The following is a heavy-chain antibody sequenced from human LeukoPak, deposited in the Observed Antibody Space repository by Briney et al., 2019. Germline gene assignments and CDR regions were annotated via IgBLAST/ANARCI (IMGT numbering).Heavy chain of an antibody. Sequence: GGSLRLSCSASGFTFSSFWMSWVRQAPGKGLEWVANIKQDGSEKYYVDSVKGRFNISRDNAKISLYLQMNSLKAEDTAVYYCARDRVPVAMPLDGFDYWGQGTLVTVSS. D-gene: IGHD2-2*01. CDR1: GFTFSSFW. J-gene: IGHJ4*02. CDR2: IKQDGSEK. CDR3: ARDRVPVAMPLDGFDY. V-gene: IGHV3-7*01.